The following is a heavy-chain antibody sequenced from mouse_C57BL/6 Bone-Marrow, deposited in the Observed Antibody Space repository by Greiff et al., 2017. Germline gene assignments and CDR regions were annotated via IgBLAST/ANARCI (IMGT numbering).Heavy chain of an antibody. J-gene: IGHJ2*01. Sequence: VQLQQSGPELVKPGASVKISCTASGYTFTDYYMNWVKQSHGKSLEWIGDINPNNGGTSYNQKFKGKATLTVDKSSSTAYMELRSLTSEDSADYDGAGIYDCAYYFDYWGQGTTLTVSS. CDR2: INPNNGGT. CDR1: GYTFTDYY. D-gene: IGHD2-3*01. CDR3: AGIYDCAYYFDY. V-gene: IGHV1-26*01.